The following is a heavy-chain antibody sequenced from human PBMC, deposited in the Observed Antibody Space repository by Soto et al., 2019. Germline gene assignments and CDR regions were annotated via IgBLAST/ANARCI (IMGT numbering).Heavy chain of an antibody. CDR3: AKVLHRYCSSTSCYPAIDY. CDR2: ISGSGGST. J-gene: IGHJ4*02. V-gene: IGHV3-23*01. Sequence: GGSLRLSCAASGFTFSSYAMSWVRQAPGKGLEWVSAISGSGGSTYYADSVKGRFTISRDNSKNTLYLQMNSLRAEDTAVYYCAKVLHRYCSSTSCYPAIDYWGQGTLVTVSS. D-gene: IGHD2-2*01. CDR1: GFTFSSYA.